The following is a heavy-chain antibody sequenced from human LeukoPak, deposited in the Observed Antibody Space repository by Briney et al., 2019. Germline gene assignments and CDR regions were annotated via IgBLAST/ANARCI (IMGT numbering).Heavy chain of an antibody. CDR2: ISSSSSSI. D-gene: IGHD2-8*01. CDR3: AGRNCSNGVCSFDP. V-gene: IGHV3-21*01. J-gene: IGHJ5*02. CDR1: GFTVSSNY. Sequence: GGSLRLSCVASGFTVSSNYMSWVRQAPGKGLEWVSSISSSSSSIYYADSVKGRFTISRDNAKNSLYLQMNSLRAEDTAVYYCAGRNCSNGVCSFDPWGQGTLVTVSS.